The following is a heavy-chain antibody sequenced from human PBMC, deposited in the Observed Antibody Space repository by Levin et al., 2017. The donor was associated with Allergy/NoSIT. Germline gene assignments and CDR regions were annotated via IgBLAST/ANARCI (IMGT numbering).Heavy chain of an antibody. Sequence: KSSETLSLTCSVSGGSISTNDYYWSWIRQHPGKGLEWIGYIFYSGRTYHNPSLTSRIAISLDTSQNQFSLRLNSLTAADTALYYCARLLGSTGANTFEIWGQGIMVTVSS. V-gene: IGHV4-31*03. CDR3: ARLLGSTGANTFEI. J-gene: IGHJ3*02. CDR2: IFYSGRT. CDR1: GGSISTNDYY. D-gene: IGHD2-2*01.